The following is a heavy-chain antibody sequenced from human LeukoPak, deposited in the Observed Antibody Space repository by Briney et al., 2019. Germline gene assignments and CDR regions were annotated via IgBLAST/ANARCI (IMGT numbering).Heavy chain of an antibody. Sequence: TGGSLRLSCAASGFTFSSYAMSWVRQAPGKGLEWVSAISGSGGSTYYADSVKGRFTISRDNSKNTLYLQMNSLRAEDTAVYYCVKDGAPSSSPSSRDGTFDYWGQGTLVTVSS. J-gene: IGHJ4*02. CDR1: GFTFSSYA. CDR3: VKDGAPSSSPSSRDGTFDY. V-gene: IGHV3-23*01. CDR2: ISGSGGST. D-gene: IGHD6-6*01.